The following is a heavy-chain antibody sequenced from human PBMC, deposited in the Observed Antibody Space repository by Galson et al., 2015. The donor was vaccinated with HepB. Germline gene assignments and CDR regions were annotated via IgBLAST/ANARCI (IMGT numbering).Heavy chain of an antibody. CDR3: ASTTTVAGMGYFDY. D-gene: IGHD6-19*01. CDR2: IYYGGST. V-gene: IGHV4-30-4*01. CDR1: GGSISSGDYY. J-gene: IGHJ4*02. Sequence: TLSLTCTVSGGSISSGDYYWSWIRQPPGKGLEWIGYIYYGGSTYYNPSLKSRVTISVDTSKNQFSLKLSSVTAADTAVYYCASTTTVAGMGYFDYWGQGTLSPSPQ.